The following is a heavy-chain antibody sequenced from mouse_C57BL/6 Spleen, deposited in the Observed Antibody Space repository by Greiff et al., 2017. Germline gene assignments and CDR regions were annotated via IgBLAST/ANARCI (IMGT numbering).Heavy chain of an antibody. CDR2: IDPSDSYT. V-gene: IGHV1-69*01. CDR1: GYTFTSYW. CDR3: ARRDGNYVYYAMDY. J-gene: IGHJ4*01. D-gene: IGHD2-1*01. Sequence: QVQLQQPGAELVMPGASVKLSCKASGYTFTSYWMHWVKQRPGQGLEWIGEIDPSDSYTNYNQKFKGKSTLTVDKSSSTAYMQLSSLTSEDSAVXYCARRDGNYVYYAMDYWGQGTSVTVSS.